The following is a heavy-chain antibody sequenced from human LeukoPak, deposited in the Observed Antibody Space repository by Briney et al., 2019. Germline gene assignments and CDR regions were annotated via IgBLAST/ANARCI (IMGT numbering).Heavy chain of an antibody. J-gene: IGHJ5*02. Sequence: ASVKVSCKASGYTFTSYDINWVRQATGQGLEWMGWMNPNSGNTGYAQKFQGRVTMTRNTSISTAYMELSSLRSEDTAVYYCARGLSGYCSSTSCYWRPPIFGKGRGSWFDPWGQGTLVTVSS. CDR3: ARGLSGYCSSTSCYWRPPIFGKGRGSWFDP. V-gene: IGHV1-8*01. CDR1: GYTFTSYD. CDR2: MNPNSGNT. D-gene: IGHD2-2*01.